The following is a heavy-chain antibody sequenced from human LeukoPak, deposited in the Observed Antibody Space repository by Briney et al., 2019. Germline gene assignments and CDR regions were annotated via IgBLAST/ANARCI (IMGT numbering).Heavy chain of an antibody. J-gene: IGHJ4*01. Sequence: GGSLRLSCAASGFTFSTFAMIWVRQPPGKGLEWVSSIFPSGGEIHYADSVRGRFTISRDNSKSTLSLQMNSLRAEDTAVYYCFSGYSYGPEDYWGQGTLVTVSS. CDR3: FSGYSYGPEDY. CDR1: GFTFSTFA. D-gene: IGHD5-18*01. CDR2: IFPSGGEI. V-gene: IGHV3-23*01.